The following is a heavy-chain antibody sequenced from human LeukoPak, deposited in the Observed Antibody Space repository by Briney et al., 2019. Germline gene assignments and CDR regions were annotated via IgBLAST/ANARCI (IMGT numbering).Heavy chain of an antibody. V-gene: IGHV1-2*02. J-gene: IGHJ4*02. CDR2: INPNSGGT. Sequence: ASVTVSCKASGYTFTDYYMHWVRQAPGQGLEWMGWINPNSGGTNYAQKFQGRVIMTRDTAIRTAYMELSRLRSDDTAIYYCARDRTERDFDYWGQGTLFTVSS. CDR1: GYTFTDYY. CDR3: ARDRTERDFDY.